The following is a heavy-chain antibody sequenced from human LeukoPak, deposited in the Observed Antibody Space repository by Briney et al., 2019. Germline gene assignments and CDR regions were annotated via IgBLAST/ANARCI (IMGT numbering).Heavy chain of an antibody. J-gene: IGHJ3*01. V-gene: IGHV3-66*01. Sequence: GGSLRLSCAASEFSVGSNYMTWVRQAPGKGLEWVTLIYSGGSTYYADSVKGRFTISRDNSKNTLYLQMNSLRAEDTAVYYCVRCTFVLHKRCSAFDVWGQGTMVTVSA. D-gene: IGHD1-1*01. CDR3: VRCTFVLHKRCSAFDV. CDR2: IYSGGST. CDR1: EFSVGSNY.